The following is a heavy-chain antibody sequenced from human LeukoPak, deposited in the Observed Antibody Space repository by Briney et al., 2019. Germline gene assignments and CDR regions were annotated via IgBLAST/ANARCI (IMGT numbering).Heavy chain of an antibody. CDR1: GFTFGDYA. V-gene: IGHV3-49*04. D-gene: IGHD3-10*01. CDR2: IRSKAYGGTT. J-gene: IGHJ4*02. Sequence: PVRSLRLSCPASGFTFGDYAMSWVRQAPGKGLEWVGFIRSKAYGGTTEYAASVKGRFTISRDDSKSIADLQMNSLKTEDTAVYYCTRRFRFGELYDYCGQGTLVTVSS. CDR3: TRRFRFGELYDY.